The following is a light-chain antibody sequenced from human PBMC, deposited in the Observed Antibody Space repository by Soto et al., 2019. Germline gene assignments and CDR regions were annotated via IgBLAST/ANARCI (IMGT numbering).Light chain of an antibody. CDR3: CSHSTYYTFV. CDR2: DVT. Sequence: QSALTQPRSVSGSPGQSVTISCTGTSSDVGGRNCVSWFQQHPGKAPQLMIYDVTQRPSGVPDRFSGSKSGNTASLTISGLQPEDEADYYCCSHSTYYTFVFGTGTKLT. V-gene: IGLV2-11*01. J-gene: IGLJ1*01. CDR1: SSDVGGRNC.